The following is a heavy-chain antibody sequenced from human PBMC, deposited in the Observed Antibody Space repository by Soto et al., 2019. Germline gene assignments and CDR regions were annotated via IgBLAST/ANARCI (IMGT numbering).Heavy chain of an antibody. CDR1: GGSFSGYY. CDR3: ARGGGTRNLFDP. V-gene: IGHV4-34*01. CDR2: INHSGST. J-gene: IGHJ5*02. D-gene: IGHD2-15*01. Sequence: NPSETLSLTCAVYGGSFSGYYWSWIRQPPGKGLEWIGEINHSGSTNYNPSLRSRVTISVDTSKNQFSLKLSSVTAADTAVYYCARGGGTRNLFDPWGQGTLVTVS.